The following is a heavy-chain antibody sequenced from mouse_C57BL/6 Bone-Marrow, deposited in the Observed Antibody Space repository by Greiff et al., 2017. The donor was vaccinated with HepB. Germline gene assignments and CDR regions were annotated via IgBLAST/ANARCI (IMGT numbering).Heavy chain of an antibody. CDR1: GFTFSDYG. Sequence: EVKLQESGGGLVKPGGSLKLSCAASGFTFSDYGMHWVRQAPEKGLEWVAYISSGSSTIYYADTVKGRFTISRDNAKNTLFLQMTSLRSEDTAMYYCARGGYYGPYAMDYWGQGTSVTVSS. J-gene: IGHJ4*01. CDR3: ARGGYYGPYAMDY. CDR2: ISSGSSTI. V-gene: IGHV5-17*01. D-gene: IGHD1-2*01.